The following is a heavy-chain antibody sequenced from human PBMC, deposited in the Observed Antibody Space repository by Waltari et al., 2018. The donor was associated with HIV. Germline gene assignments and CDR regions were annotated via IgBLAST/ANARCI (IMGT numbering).Heavy chain of an antibody. D-gene: IGHD3-3*01. V-gene: IGHV4-59*01. Sequence: QVQLQESGPRLVTPPETLSLTCSVSGGSLIIYHWTWIRQPPGKGLEWIGYIYYTGRTNCNPSLKSRVTISVDTSKNQFSLRLRSVTAADTSVYYCARGLFGVGSNWFDPWGQGILVTVSS. CDR3: ARGLFGVGSNWFDP. CDR1: GGSLIIYH. CDR2: IYYTGRT. J-gene: IGHJ5*02.